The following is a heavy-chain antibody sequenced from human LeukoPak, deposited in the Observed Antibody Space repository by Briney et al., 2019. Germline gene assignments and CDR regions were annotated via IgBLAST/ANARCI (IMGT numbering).Heavy chain of an antibody. D-gene: IGHD2-15*01. J-gene: IGHJ5*02. CDR2: IYYSGST. CDR3: VGGPLVAAMGNWFDP. CDR1: GGSISSYY. V-gene: IGHV4-59*01. Sequence: PSETLSLTCTVSGGSISSYYWSWIRQPPGKGLEWIAHIYYSGSTNYNPSLKSRVTISVDTSKNQFSLKLNSMTAADTAVYYCVGGPLVAAMGNWFDPWGQGTLVTVSS.